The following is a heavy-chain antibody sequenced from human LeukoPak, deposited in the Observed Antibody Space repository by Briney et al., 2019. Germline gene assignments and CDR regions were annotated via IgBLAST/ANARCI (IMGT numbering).Heavy chain of an antibody. CDR1: GFTFSNYA. Sequence: PGGSLRLSCAASGFTFSNYAMHWVRQAPGEGLEWVAVISYDGTNKYYADSVKGRFTISRDNSKSTMYLQMNSLRAEDTAMYYCARAPMSYDSSGFGGAFDIWGQGTMVTVSS. J-gene: IGHJ3*02. CDR3: ARAPMSYDSSGFGGAFDI. D-gene: IGHD3-22*01. CDR2: ISYDGTNK. V-gene: IGHV3-30-3*01.